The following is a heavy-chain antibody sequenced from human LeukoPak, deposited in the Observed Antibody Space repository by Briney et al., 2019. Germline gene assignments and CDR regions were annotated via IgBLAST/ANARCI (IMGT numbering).Heavy chain of an antibody. CDR3: AAMTTVTSFFDY. CDR2: INWNGGST. D-gene: IGHD4-17*01. V-gene: IGHV3-20*04. CDR1: GFTFDDYG. Sequence: GGSLRLSCAASGFTFDDYGMSWVRQAPGKGLEWVSGINWNGGSTGYADSVKGRFTISRDNAKNSLYLQMNSLRGDDTAVYYCAAMTTVTSFFDYWGQGTLVTVSS. J-gene: IGHJ4*02.